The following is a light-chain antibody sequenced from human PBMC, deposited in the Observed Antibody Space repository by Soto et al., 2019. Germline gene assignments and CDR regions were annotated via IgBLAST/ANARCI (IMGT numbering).Light chain of an antibody. J-gene: IGLJ1*01. V-gene: IGLV1-44*01. CDR1: SSNVGSNT. Sequence: QSVLPQPPSASGTPGQRVTISCSGSSSNVGSNTVNWYQQLPGTAPKLLMYSNNQRPSGVPDRFSGSKSGTSASLAISGLQSEDEADYYCAAWDDSLNGFYVFGTGTKLTVL. CDR3: AAWDDSLNGFYV. CDR2: SNN.